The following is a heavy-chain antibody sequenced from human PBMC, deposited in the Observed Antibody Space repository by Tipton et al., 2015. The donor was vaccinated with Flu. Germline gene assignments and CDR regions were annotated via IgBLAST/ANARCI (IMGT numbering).Heavy chain of an antibody. CDR3: ARAYGSGVHWFDT. J-gene: IGHJ5*02. V-gene: IGHV4-38-2*02. CDR2: IYHSGST. D-gene: IGHD3-10*01. CDR1: GYSISSGYY. Sequence: GLVKPSETLSLTCIVSGYSISSGYYWGWIRQPPGKGLEWIASIYHSGSTYYNPSLKSRVTISVDTSKNQFSLKLSSVTATDTAVYYCARAYGSGVHWFDTWGQGTLVTVSS.